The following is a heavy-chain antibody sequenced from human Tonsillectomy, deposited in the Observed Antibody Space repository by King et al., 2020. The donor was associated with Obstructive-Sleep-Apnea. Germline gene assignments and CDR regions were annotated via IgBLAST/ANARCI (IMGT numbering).Heavy chain of an antibody. D-gene: IGHD5-18*01. J-gene: IGHJ5*02. Sequence: QLVQSGAEVKKPGASVKVSCKASGYTFTSYGISWVRQAPGQGLEWMGWISAYNGNTNYAQKLQGRVTMTTDTSTSTAYMELRRLRYDDTAGYYCARDPWIQLGGVEGWFDPWGQGTLVTVSS. CDR3: ARDPWIQLGGVEGWFDP. V-gene: IGHV1-18*04. CDR2: ISAYNGNT. CDR1: GYTFTSYG.